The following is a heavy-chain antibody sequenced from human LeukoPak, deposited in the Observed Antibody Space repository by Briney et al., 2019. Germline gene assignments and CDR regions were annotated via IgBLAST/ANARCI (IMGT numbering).Heavy chain of an antibody. Sequence: SETLSLTCTVSGGSISGYYWSWIRQPPGKALEWIGYIYESGSTDYNPSLKSRVTISVDTSKNQFSLKLSSLTAADTAVYYCARLRRSRLAEFDYWGQGTLVTVSS. D-gene: IGHD3-3*02. J-gene: IGHJ4*02. CDR1: GGSISGYY. V-gene: IGHV4-59*08. CDR2: IYESGST. CDR3: ARLRRSRLAEFDY.